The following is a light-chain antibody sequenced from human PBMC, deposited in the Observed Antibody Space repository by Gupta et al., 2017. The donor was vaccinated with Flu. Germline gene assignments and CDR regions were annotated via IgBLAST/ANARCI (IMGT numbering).Light chain of an antibody. J-gene: IGLJ3*02. V-gene: IGLV3-21*02. CDR1: GGND. CDR2: DDS. Sequence: GGNDVHWYHRRTAPAPVLLFYDDSRRRSGTPDRFSGSNSGATATMTTTRVQGEDEADYYCHTLDTTADSGVFGGGTKLTVL. CDR3: HTLDTTADSGV.